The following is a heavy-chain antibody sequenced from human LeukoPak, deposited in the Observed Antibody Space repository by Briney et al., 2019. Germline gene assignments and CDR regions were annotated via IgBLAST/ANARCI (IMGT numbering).Heavy chain of an antibody. CDR3: TRAPQDYDFWSVGLNWFDP. J-gene: IGHJ5*02. CDR1: GFTFGDYA. Sequence: GGSLRLSCTAPGFTFGDYAMSWVRQAPGKGLEGVGFIRSKAYGGTTVYAASVKGRFAISRDDSKSIAYLQMSSLKTEDTAVYYCTRAPQDYDFWSVGLNWFDPRGQGTLVTVSS. CDR2: IRSKAYGGTT. V-gene: IGHV3-49*04. D-gene: IGHD3-3*01.